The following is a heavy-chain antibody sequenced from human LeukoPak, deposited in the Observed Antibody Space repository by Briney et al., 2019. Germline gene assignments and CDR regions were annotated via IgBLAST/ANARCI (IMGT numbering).Heavy chain of an antibody. V-gene: IGHV3-7*01. CDR2: IKQDGSEK. Sequence: GGSLRLSCAASGFTFSSYWMSWVRQAPGKGLEWVANIKQDGSEKYYVDSVKGRFTISRDNAKNSLYLQMNSLRAEGTAVYYCAREKGGRSLTGFDWFMGYYYYYMDVWGKGTTVTISS. D-gene: IGHD3-9*01. CDR3: AREKGGRSLTGFDWFMGYYYYYMDV. CDR1: GFTFSSYW. J-gene: IGHJ6*03.